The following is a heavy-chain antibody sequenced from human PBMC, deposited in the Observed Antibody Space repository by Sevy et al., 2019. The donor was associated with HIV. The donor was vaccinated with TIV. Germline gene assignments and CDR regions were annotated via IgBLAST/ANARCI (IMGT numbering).Heavy chain of an antibody. CDR3: AKEGYYYDSRSSDWFDP. CDR2: ISSDGSKR. CDR1: GFNFSPYA. D-gene: IGHD3-22*01. J-gene: IGHJ5*02. V-gene: IGHV3-30*18. Sequence: GGSLRLSCAASGFNFSPYALRWVRQVPGKGLEWVATISSDGSKRYYTDSVKGRFSVSRDNSKNMLYLQMNNLTPEDTAVSDCAKEGYYYDSRSSDWFDPWGQGALVTVSS.